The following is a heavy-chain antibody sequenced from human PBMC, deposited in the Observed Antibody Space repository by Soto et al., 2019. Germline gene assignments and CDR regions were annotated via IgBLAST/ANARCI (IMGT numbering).Heavy chain of an antibody. CDR3: ARGQWSDRVLD. Sequence: QVRLQQWGAGLLKPSETLSLTCAVYGEALNSYYWSWIRQPPGKGLEWIGEITDSGKTNYNPSLRGRVTLSAVASSMQYSLSLNSVTAADTALYFCARGQWSDRVLDWGKGTPV. CDR2: ITDSGKT. D-gene: IGHD2-15*01. J-gene: IGHJ4*02. V-gene: IGHV4-34*01. CDR1: GEALNSYY.